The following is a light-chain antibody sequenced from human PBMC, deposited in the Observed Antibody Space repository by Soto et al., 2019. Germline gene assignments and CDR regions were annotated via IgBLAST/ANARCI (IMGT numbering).Light chain of an antibody. CDR1: QSVNSNY. J-gene: IGKJ5*01. CDR2: GAS. V-gene: IGKV3-20*01. CDR3: QQYDDSIT. Sequence: EIVLTQSPDTLSLSPGESATLSCRASQSVNSNYLAWYQQKPGRAPRLLIYGASNRATGIPDRFSGSGSGTDFTLTISGLEPEDFAVFYCQQYDDSITFGPGTRLEIE.